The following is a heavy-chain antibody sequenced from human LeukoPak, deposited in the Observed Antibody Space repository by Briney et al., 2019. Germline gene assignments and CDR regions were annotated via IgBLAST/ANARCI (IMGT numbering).Heavy chain of an antibody. CDR1: GFTFSSYA. V-gene: IGHV3-23*01. CDR2: ISGSGGIT. Sequence: AGGSLRLSCAASGFTFSSYAMSWVRQAPGKGLDWVSGISGSGGITDYADSVKGRFTISRDNSKNTLYLQMNSLRAEDTAVYYCAKGAYGSGSSYCLDQWGQGTLVTVSS. CDR3: AKGAYGSGSSYCLDQ. J-gene: IGHJ4*02. D-gene: IGHD3-10*01.